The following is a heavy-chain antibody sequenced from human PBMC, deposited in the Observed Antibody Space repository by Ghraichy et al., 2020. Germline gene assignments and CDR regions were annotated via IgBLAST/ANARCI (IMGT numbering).Heavy chain of an antibody. J-gene: IGHJ4*02. CDR3: ATGGMGAPPGY. CDR1: GFTFSHYA. V-gene: IGHV3-23*01. CDR2: ISGTVSVT. Sequence: GGSLRLSCAVSGFTFSHYAMNWVRQAPGKGLEWISIISGTVSVTYYADSVKGRFTISRDNSKNILYLQMNSLRVDDTAVYYCATGGMGAPPGYWGQGTLVTVSS. D-gene: IGHD3-16*01.